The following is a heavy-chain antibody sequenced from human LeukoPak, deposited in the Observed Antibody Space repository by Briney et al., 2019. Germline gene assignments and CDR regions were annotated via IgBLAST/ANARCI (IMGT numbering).Heavy chain of an antibody. CDR2: ISGSGDAT. D-gene: IGHD6-6*01. V-gene: IGHV3-23*01. CDR1: GFTFSSLA. CDR3: ARVLSIGFHYDH. J-gene: IGHJ5*02. Sequence: GGSLRLSCTASGFTFSSLAMHWVRQAPGKGLEWVSGISGSGDATYYADSVRGRFTVSGDNSKNTLYLQMSSLRAEDTALYFCARVLSIGFHYDHWGPGTLVTVSS.